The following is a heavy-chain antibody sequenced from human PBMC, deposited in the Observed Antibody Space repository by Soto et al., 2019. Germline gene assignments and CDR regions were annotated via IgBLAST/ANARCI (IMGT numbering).Heavy chain of an antibody. CDR1: GYSFAGYW. CDR3: ARPANTVADHFDL. J-gene: IGHJ4*02. Sequence: PGESLKISCKGSGYSFAGYWITWVRQMPGKGLEWMGRIDPSDSQTYYSPSFQGQVTISADQSINTAYLQWDSLKASDTAIYYCARPANTVADHFDLWGQGTPVTVSS. D-gene: IGHD4-17*01. V-gene: IGHV5-10-1*01. CDR2: IDPSDSQT.